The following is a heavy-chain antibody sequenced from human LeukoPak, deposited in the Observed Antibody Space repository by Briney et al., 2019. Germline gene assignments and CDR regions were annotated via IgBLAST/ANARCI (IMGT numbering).Heavy chain of an antibody. CDR3: AKSSGSSSWYDYFDY. D-gene: IGHD6-19*01. V-gene: IGHV3-30*02. Sequence: GGSLRLSCAASGFYFTTYAMHWVRQAQGKGLEGVAFVRFDGSNTRYADSVKGRFTISRDNSKNTLFLQMNNLRPEDTAVYYCAKSSGSSSWYDYFDYWGQGTLATVSS. J-gene: IGHJ4*02. CDR1: GFYFTTYA. CDR2: VRFDGSNT.